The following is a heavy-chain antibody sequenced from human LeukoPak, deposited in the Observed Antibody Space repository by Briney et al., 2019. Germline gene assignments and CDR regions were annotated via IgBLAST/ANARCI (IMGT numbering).Heavy chain of an antibody. CDR3: ARDAKGYDYVWGSYRSYYFDY. CDR1: GFTFSSYS. J-gene: IGHJ4*02. D-gene: IGHD3-16*02. Sequence: GGSLRLSCAASGFTFSSYSMNWVRQAPGKGLEWVSSISSSSRYIYYADSVKGRFTISRDNAKNSLYLQMNSLRAEDTAVYYCARDAKGYDYVWGSYRSYYFDYWGQGTLVTVSS. CDR2: ISSSSRYI. V-gene: IGHV3-21*01.